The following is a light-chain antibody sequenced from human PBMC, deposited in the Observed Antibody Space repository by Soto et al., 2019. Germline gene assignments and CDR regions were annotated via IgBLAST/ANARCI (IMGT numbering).Light chain of an antibody. CDR2: DAS. CDR1: QNINSW. J-gene: IGKJ1*01. CDR3: QQYNGYSRT. Sequence: DIQMTQSPSTLSASVGDRVNITCRASQNINSWLAWYQQKPGKAPKLLIYDASSLESGVPSRFSGSGSGTEFTLTISSLQPDDFATYYCQQYNGYSRTFGQGTKVEIK. V-gene: IGKV1-5*01.